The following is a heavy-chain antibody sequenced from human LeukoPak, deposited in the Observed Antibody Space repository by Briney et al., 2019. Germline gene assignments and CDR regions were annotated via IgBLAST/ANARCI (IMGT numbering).Heavy chain of an antibody. CDR2: TYYRSKWYN. CDR3: ASGSGITGTETFDY. CDR1: GDSVSSNSAA. J-gene: IGHJ4*02. D-gene: IGHD1-20*01. Sequence: SQTLSLTCAISGDSVSSNSAAWNWIRQSPSRGLEWLGRTYYRSKWYNDYAVSVKSRITINPDTSKNQFSLQLNSVTPEDTAVYYCASGSGITGTETFDYWGQGTLVTVSS. V-gene: IGHV6-1*01.